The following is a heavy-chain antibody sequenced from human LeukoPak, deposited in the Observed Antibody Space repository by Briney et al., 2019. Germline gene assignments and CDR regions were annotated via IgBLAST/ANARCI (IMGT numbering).Heavy chain of an antibody. V-gene: IGHV3-23*01. CDR1: GFTFSNYA. J-gene: IGHJ4*02. Sequence: GGSLTLSCAASGFTFSNYAMSWVRQAPGKGLEWVSAICGSGGCAYYADSVKGRFTISRDNSKNTLYLQMNSLRAEDTALYYCAKGDSGYYTFFDYWGQGTLVTVSS. D-gene: IGHD3-22*01. CDR3: AKGDSGYYTFFDY. CDR2: ICGSGGCA.